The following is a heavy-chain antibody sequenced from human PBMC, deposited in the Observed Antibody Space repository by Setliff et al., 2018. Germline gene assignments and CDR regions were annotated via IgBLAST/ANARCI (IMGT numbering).Heavy chain of an antibody. V-gene: IGHV3-30*02. CDR1: GFTFSNHG. CDR2: IWYDGDNK. CDR3: AKGGPYYYYYMDV. Sequence: SCAASGFTFSNHGMLWVRQAPGKGLEWVALIWYDGDNKKYADSVRGRFAVSRDNSRNTLYLEMNSLRPEDTAMYYCAKGGPYYYYYMDVRGKGTMVTVSS. J-gene: IGHJ6*03.